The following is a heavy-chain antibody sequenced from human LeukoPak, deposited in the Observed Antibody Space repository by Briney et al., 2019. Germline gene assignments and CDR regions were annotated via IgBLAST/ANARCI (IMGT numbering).Heavy chain of an antibody. V-gene: IGHV1-69*02. CDR1: GGTFSSYT. Sequence: ASVKVSCKASGGTFSSYTISWVRQAPGQGLEWMGRIIPILGITNYAQKFQGRVTITADKSTSTAYMELSSLRSEDTAVYYCARVSPDGYFDYWGQGALVTVSS. J-gene: IGHJ4*02. CDR2: IIPILGIT. D-gene: IGHD2/OR15-2a*01. CDR3: ARVSPDGYFDY.